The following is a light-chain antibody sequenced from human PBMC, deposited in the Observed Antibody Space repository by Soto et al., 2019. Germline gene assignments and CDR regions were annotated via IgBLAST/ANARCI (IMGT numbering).Light chain of an antibody. V-gene: IGKV3D-20*02. J-gene: IGKJ5*01. CDR2: DTS. CDR3: QQRSNWPIT. CDR1: QSVSSSY. Sequence: EIVLTQSPGTLSLSPGERATLSCRASQSVSSSYLAWYQQKPGQAPRLLIYDTSTRATGIPARFSGSGSGTEFTLTISSLEPEDFAVYYCQQRSNWPITFGQGTRLEI.